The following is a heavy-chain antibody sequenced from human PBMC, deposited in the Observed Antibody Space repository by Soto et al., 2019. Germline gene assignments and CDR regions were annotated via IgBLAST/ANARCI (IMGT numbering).Heavy chain of an antibody. Sequence: VASVKVSCKASGYPFTSYVISWVRQAPGQGLEWMGWISAYNGNTNYAQKLQGRVTMTTDTSTSTAYMELRSLRSDDTAVYYCARDMGSSSFYYYYGMDVWGQGTTVTVSS. J-gene: IGHJ6*02. CDR1: GYPFTSYV. D-gene: IGHD6-6*01. CDR3: ARDMGSSSFYYYYGMDV. V-gene: IGHV1-18*01. CDR2: ISAYNGNT.